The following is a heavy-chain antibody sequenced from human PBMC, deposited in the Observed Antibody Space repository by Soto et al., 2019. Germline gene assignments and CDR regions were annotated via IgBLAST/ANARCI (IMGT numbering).Heavy chain of an antibody. D-gene: IGHD6-19*01. CDR3: AKAHSSGWDYYYYGMDV. Sequence: GGSLRLSCAASGFTFSSYAMSWVRQAPGKGLEWASAISGSGGSTYYADSVKGRFTISRDNSKNTLYLQMNSLRAEDTAVYYCAKAHSSGWDYYYYGMDVWGQGTTVTVSS. CDR2: ISGSGGST. J-gene: IGHJ6*02. V-gene: IGHV3-23*01. CDR1: GFTFSSYA.